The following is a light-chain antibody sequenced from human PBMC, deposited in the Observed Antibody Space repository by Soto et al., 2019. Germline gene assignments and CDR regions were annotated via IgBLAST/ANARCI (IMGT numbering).Light chain of an antibody. CDR2: WAS. J-gene: IGKJ2*01. Sequence: DVLMTQSPYSLAVSLGDGATINCKSRQNVIHTSSNKSYLAWYQQKPGQPPELXLYWASARESGVPDRFSGSGYGTDFTLTISSLQPEDVAVYYCQQYYTTPRTFGQGTKVDIK. CDR1: QNVIHTSSNKSY. V-gene: IGKV4-1*01. CDR3: QQYYTTPRT.